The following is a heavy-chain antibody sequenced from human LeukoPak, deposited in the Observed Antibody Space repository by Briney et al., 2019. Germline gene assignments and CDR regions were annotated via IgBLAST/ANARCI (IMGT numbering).Heavy chain of an antibody. CDR3: ARREAEESGPIDY. V-gene: IGHV3-23*01. J-gene: IGHJ4*02. CDR1: GFTFSSFA. D-gene: IGHD3-3*01. Sequence: GSLRLSCAASGFTFSSFAMTWVRQAPGKGLEWVSSITGSHGRTYTTDSVKGRFTISRDNSKNMLYLQMTSLRADDTAVYYCARREAEESGPIDYWGQGTLVTVSS. CDR2: ITGSHGRT.